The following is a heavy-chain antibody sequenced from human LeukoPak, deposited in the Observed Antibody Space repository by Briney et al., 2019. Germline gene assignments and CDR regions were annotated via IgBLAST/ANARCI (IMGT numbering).Heavy chain of an antibody. CDR1: GGSISSYY. V-gene: IGHV4-59*01. J-gene: IGHJ6*02. D-gene: IGHD3-9*01. Sequence: PSETLSLTCTVSGGSISSYYWSWIRQPPGKGLEWIGYIYYSGSTNYNPSLKSRVTISVDTSKNQFSLKLSSVTAADTAVYYCTREDILTSYGMDVWGQGTTVTVSS. CDR2: IYYSGST. CDR3: TREDILTSYGMDV.